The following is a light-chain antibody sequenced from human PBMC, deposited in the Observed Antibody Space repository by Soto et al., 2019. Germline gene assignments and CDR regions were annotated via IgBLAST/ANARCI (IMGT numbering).Light chain of an antibody. J-gene: IGLJ2*01. Sequence: QSALTQPASVSGSPGQSITISCTGTSSDVGGYNYVSWYQQHPGKAPKLMIYEXXXXXXXXXXXXXGSKSGNTASLTISGXXXXDXXXXXCSSYTSSSTHVIFGGGTKLTVL. CDR3: SSYTSSSTHVI. V-gene: IGLV2-14*01. CDR2: EXX. CDR1: SSDVGGYNY.